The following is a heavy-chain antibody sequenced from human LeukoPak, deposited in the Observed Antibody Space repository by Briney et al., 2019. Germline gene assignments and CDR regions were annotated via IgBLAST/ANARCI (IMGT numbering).Heavy chain of an antibody. J-gene: IGHJ5*02. CDR3: ATHGSSYSSSRGWFDP. Sequence: SETLSLTCTVSGGSISSSSYYWGWIRQPLGKGLEWIGRIYYSGSTYYNPSLKSRVTISADTSKNQFSLKLSSVTAADTAVYYCATHGSSYSSSRGWFDPWGQGTLVTVSS. D-gene: IGHD6-13*01. V-gene: IGHV4-39*01. CDR1: GGSISSSSYY. CDR2: IYYSGST.